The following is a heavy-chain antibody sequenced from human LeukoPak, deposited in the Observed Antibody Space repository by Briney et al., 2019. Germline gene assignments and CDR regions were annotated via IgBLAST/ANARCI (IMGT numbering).Heavy chain of an antibody. CDR3: AKDLDYYGSGSDY. D-gene: IGHD3-10*01. J-gene: IGHJ4*02. CDR2: ISYDGSNK. Sequence: GGSLRLSCAASGFTFSSYGMHWVRQAPGKGLEWVAVISYDGSNKYYADSVEGRFTISRDNSKNTLYLQMNSLRAEDTAVYYCAKDLDYYGSGSDYWGQGTLVTVSS. V-gene: IGHV3-30*18. CDR1: GFTFSSYG.